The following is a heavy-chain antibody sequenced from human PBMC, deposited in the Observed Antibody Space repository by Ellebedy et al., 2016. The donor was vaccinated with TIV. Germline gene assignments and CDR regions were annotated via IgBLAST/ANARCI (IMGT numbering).Heavy chain of an antibody. D-gene: IGHD2-8*01. J-gene: IGHJ4*02. Sequence: SETLSLXXAVSGGSISSSNWWSWVRQPPGKGLEWIGEIYHSGSTNYNPSLKSRVTISVDTSKNQFSLKLSSVTAADTAVYYCARMVPPVKGYFDYWGQGTLVTVSS. CDR2: IYHSGST. CDR1: GGSISSSNW. V-gene: IGHV4-4*02. CDR3: ARMVPPVKGYFDY.